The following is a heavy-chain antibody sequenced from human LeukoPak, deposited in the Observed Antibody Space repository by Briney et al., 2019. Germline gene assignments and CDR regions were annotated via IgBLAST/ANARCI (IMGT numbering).Heavy chain of an antibody. CDR1: GFTFSSYG. J-gene: IGHJ4*02. CDR2: ISYDGSNK. Sequence: PGGSLRLSCAASGFTFSSYGMHWVRQAPGKGLEWVAVISYDGSNKYYADSVKGRFTISRDNSKNTLYLQMNSLRAEDTAVYYCAKDLYGYSYGSDYWGQGTLVTVSS. D-gene: IGHD5-18*01. V-gene: IGHV3-30*18. CDR3: AKDLYGYSYGSDY.